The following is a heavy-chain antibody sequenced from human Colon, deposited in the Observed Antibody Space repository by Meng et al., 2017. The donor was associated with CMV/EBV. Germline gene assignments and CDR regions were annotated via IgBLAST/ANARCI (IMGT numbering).Heavy chain of an antibody. CDR1: GFRFSPYW. Sequence: VEPVEAGWGLVQLCGSLRIYCSGYGFRFSPYWMHGVRHAPGNGLVWVTRIESDGIATIYADSVKGRFTVSRDNAKNTLYLQMNSLSAEDTAVYYCARDGAGYNFDYWGQGTLVTVSS. CDR3: ARDGAGYNFDY. V-gene: IGHV3-74*01. D-gene: IGHD5-24*01. CDR2: IESDGIAT. J-gene: IGHJ4*02.